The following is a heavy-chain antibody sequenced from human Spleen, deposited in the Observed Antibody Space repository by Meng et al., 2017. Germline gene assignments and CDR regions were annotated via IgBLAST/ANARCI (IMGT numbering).Heavy chain of an antibody. CDR3: ARDREGAVAGYYFDY. CDR1: GYTFTNYY. V-gene: IGHV1-46*01. Sequence: ASVKVSCKASGYTFTNYYIHWVRQAPGQGLEWMGLINPSGGSTSYAQKFQGRVTMTRDTSTSSVYMELSSLRSEDTAVYYCARDREGAVAGYYFDYWGQGTLVTVSS. J-gene: IGHJ4*02. CDR2: INPSGGST. D-gene: IGHD6-19*01.